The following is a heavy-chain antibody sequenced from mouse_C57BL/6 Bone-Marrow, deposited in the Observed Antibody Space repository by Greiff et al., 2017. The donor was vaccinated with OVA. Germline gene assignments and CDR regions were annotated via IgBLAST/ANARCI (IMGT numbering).Heavy chain of an antibody. CDR3: ARADYYSNYEFAY. CDR1: GYSITSGYY. J-gene: IGHJ3*01. Sequence: EVKLQESGPGLVKPSQSLSLTCSVTGYSITSGYYWTWIRQFPGNKLEWMGYISYDGSNNYNPSLKNRISITRDTSKNQFFLKLNSVTTEDTATYYCARADYYSNYEFAYWGQGTLVTVSA. CDR2: ISYDGSN. V-gene: IGHV3-6*01. D-gene: IGHD2-5*01.